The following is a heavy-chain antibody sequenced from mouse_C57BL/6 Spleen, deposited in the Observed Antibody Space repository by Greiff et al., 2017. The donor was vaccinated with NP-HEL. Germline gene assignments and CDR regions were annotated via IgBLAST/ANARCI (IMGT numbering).Heavy chain of an antibody. D-gene: IGHD2-4*01. CDR1: GYTFTSYW. J-gene: IGHJ3*01. CDR3: ARRYDYDVGFAY. Sequence: QVQLQQPGAELVRPGSSVKLSCKASGYTFTSYWMHWVKQRPIQGLEWIGNIDPSDSETHYNQKFKDKATLTVDKSSSTAYMQLSSLTSEDSAVYYCARRYDYDVGFAYWGQGTLVTVSA. CDR2: IDPSDSET. V-gene: IGHV1-52*01.